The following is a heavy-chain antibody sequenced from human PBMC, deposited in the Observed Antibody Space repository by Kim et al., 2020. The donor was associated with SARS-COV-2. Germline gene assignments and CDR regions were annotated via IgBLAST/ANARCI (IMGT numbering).Heavy chain of an antibody. CDR1: GFAFSGYS. CDR2: ISYDGPNK. J-gene: IGHJ6*02. Sequence: GGSLRLSCAASGFAFSGYSMHWVRQAPGKGREWGTFISYDGPNKYYADSVKGRFTISRDNSKNTLFLQLNSLRVEDTAIYYCTRRGMATNAMDVWGQGTTVTVSS. V-gene: IGHV3-30-3*01. CDR3: TRRGMATNAMDV. D-gene: IGHD3-16*01.